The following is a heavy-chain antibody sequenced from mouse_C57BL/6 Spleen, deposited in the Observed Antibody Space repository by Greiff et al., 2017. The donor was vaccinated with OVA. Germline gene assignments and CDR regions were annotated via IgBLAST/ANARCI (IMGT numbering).Heavy chain of an antibody. J-gene: IGHJ1*03. CDR2: IRNKANGYTT. D-gene: IGHD1-1*01. Sequence: EVQGVESGGGLVQPGGSLSLSCAASGFTFTDYYMSWVRQPPGKALEWLGFIRNKANGYTTEYSASVKGRFTISRDNSQSILYLQMNALKAEDSATYCCERYGTTVVAPDVWGTGTTVTVSS. CDR3: ERYGTTVVAPDV. V-gene: IGHV7-3*01. CDR1: GFTFTDYY.